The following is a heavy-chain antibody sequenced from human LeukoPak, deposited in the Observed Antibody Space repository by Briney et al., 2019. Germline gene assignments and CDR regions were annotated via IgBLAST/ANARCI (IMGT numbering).Heavy chain of an antibody. V-gene: IGHV1-2*02. Sequence: ASVKVSCKASGYTFTGYYMHWVRQAPGQGLEWMGWINPNSGGTNYAQKFQGRVTMTRDTSISTAYMELSRLRSDDTAVYYCARDRGVEMATIREYYFDYWGQETLVTVSS. CDR3: ARDRGVEMATIREYYFDY. D-gene: IGHD5-24*01. CDR1: GYTFTGYY. J-gene: IGHJ4*02. CDR2: INPNSGGT.